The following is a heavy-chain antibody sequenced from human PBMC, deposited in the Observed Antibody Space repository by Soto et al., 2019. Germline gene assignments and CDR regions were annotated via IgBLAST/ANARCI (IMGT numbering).Heavy chain of an antibody. J-gene: IGHJ4*02. Sequence: ASVKVSCKASGYTFTSYGISWVRQAPGQGLEWMGWISAYNGNTNYAQKLQGRVTMTTDTSTSTAYMELRSLRSDDTAVYYCARVDIVVVPAAIHDYWGQGTLVTVSS. CDR1: GYTFTSYG. V-gene: IGHV1-18*01. CDR3: ARVDIVVVPAAIHDY. CDR2: ISAYNGNT. D-gene: IGHD2-2*01.